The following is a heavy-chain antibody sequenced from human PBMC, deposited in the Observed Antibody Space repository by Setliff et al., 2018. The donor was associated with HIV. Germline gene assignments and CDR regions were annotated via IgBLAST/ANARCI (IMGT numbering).Heavy chain of an antibody. CDR3: ARQDSYSYGYNYFDY. Sequence: SETLSLTCAVYGGSFSGYWWTWIRQPPGKGLEWIGEINRSGGTNYNPSLKNRVTISVETSKNQFSLKLSSVTAADTAVYYCARQDSYSYGYNYFDYWGQGTLVTVSS. V-gene: IGHV4-34*01. J-gene: IGHJ4*02. CDR2: INRSGGT. D-gene: IGHD5-18*01. CDR1: GGSFSGYW.